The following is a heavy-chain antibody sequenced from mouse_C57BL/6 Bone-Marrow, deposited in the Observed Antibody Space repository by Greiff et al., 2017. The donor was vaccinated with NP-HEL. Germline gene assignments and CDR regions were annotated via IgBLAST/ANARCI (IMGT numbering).Heavy chain of an antibody. Sequence: VQLQESGAELARPGASVKLSCKASGYTFTSHGISWVKQRTGQGLEWIGEIYPRSGNTYYNEKFKGKATLTADKSSSPAYMELRSLTSEDSAVYFCAREGYYYGSSYGYWGQGTTLTVSS. CDR1: GYTFTSHG. D-gene: IGHD1-1*01. V-gene: IGHV1-81*01. CDR2: IYPRSGNT. CDR3: AREGYYYGSSYGY. J-gene: IGHJ2*01.